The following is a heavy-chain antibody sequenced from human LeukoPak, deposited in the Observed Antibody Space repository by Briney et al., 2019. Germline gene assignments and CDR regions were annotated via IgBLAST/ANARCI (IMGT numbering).Heavy chain of an antibody. V-gene: IGHV3-23*01. D-gene: IGHD5-12*01. CDR2: IGPSGAVT. Sequence: GGSLRLSSAGSGFTFETYAMTWVRQAPGKGLEWVSVIGPSGAVTHYAESVKGRFTISRDNSKNTLYLQMNSLRVEDTAIYFCAKYATGYAPNFDYWGQGTLVTVSS. J-gene: IGHJ4*02. CDR1: GFTFETYA. CDR3: AKYATGYAPNFDY.